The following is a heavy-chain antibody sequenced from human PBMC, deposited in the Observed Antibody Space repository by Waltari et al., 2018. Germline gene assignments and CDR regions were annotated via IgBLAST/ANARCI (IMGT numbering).Heavy chain of an antibody. V-gene: IGHV4-38-2*01. Sequence: QVHLQESGPGLVKPSETLSLTCDVSGVSITSSYYWGWVRQSPGKGLEGIGNVFRSGTTSSTPSLSSRITMSVDTSKNQFSLKLKSVTAADSAIYYCASEYGGSYFDYWGQGVRVNVSS. CDR1: GVSITSSYY. CDR2: VFRSGTT. J-gene: IGHJ4*02. D-gene: IGHD3-16*01. CDR3: ASEYGGSYFDY.